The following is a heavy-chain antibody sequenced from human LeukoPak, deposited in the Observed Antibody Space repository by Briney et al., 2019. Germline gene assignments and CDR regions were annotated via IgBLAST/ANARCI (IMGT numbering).Heavy chain of an antibody. CDR1: GVSISSSNW. CDR3: ARDTYSSSWLRVLDY. V-gene: IGHV4-4*02. D-gene: IGHD6-13*01. Sequence: SETLSLTCAVSGVSISSSNWWSWVRQPPGKGLEWIGEIYHSGSTNYNPSLKSRVTISVDKSKNQFSLKLSSVTAADTAVYYCARDTYSSSWLRVLDYWGQGTLVTVSS. CDR2: IYHSGST. J-gene: IGHJ4*02.